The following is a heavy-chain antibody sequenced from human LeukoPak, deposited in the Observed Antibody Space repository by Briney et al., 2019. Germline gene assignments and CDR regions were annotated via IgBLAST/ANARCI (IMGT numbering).Heavy chain of an antibody. V-gene: IGHV3-23*01. CDR1: GFTFSSYA. J-gene: IGHJ6*03. CDR3: AKDGRRAVTNYYYYYMDV. D-gene: IGHD4-17*01. Sequence: GGSLRLSCAASGFTFSSYAMSWVRQAPGKGLEWVSAISGSGGSTYYADSVKGRLTISRDNSKNTLYLQMNSLRAEDTAVYYCAKDGRRAVTNYYYYYMDVWGKGTTVTVSS. CDR2: ISGSGGST.